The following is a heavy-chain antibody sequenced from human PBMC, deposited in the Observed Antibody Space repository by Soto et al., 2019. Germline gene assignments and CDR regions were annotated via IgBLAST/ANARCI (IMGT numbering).Heavy chain of an antibody. CDR3: ARLFRAAGTWGGGLGYYYYYMDV. Sequence: SETLSLTCTVSGGSISSYYWSWIRQPPGKGLEWIGYIYYSGSTNYNPSLKSRVTISVDTSKNQFSLKLSSVTAADTAVYYCARLFRAAGTWGGGLGYYYYYMDVWGKGTTVTVSS. D-gene: IGHD6-13*01. J-gene: IGHJ6*03. V-gene: IGHV4-59*08. CDR1: GGSISSYY. CDR2: IYYSGST.